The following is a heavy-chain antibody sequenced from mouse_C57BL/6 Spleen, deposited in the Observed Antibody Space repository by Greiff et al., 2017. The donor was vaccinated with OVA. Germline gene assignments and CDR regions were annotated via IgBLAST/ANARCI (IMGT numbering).Heavy chain of an antibody. CDR2: IYWDDDK. CDR3: ARRRLLRSDWYFDV. CDR1: GFSLSTSGMG. D-gene: IGHD1-1*01. V-gene: IGHV8-12*01. J-gene: IGHJ1*03. Sequence: QVTLKESGPGILQSSQTLSLTCSFSGFSLSTSGMGVSWIRQPSGQGLEWQAHIYWDDDKRYNPSLKSRLTISKDTSSTQVFLKITSVDTADTATYYCARRRLLRSDWYFDVWGTGTTVTVSS.